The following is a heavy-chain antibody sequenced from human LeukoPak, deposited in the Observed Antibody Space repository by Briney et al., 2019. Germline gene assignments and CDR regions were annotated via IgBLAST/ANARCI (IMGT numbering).Heavy chain of an antibody. CDR1: GGSISSSSYC. J-gene: IGHJ4*02. CDR2: IYYSGST. Sequence: SETLSLTCTVSGGSISSSSYCWGWIRQPPGKGLEWIGSIYYSGSTYYNPSLKSRVTISVDTSKNQFSLKLSSVTAADTAVYYCARPAGSSSWGGLGYYLDYWGQGTLVTVSS. CDR3: ARPAGSSSWGGLGYYLDY. V-gene: IGHV4-39*01. D-gene: IGHD6-6*01.